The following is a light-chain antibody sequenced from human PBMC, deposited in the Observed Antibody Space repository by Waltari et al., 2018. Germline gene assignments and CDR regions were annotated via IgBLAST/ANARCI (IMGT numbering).Light chain of an antibody. CDR1: QSISSY. J-gene: IGKJ1*01. CDR2: AAS. CDR3: QQSYSTPWT. V-gene: IGKV1-39*01. Sequence: DIQMTQSPSSLSASVGDRVTITCRASQSISSYLNWYQQKPGKAPKLLIYAASSFQSGVPSRFSGSGSGTDCTLTISSLQPEDFATYYWQQSYSTPWTFGQGTKVEIK.